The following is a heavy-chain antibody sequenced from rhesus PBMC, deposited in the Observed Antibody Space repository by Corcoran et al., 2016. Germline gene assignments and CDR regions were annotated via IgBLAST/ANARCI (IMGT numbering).Heavy chain of an antibody. CDR1: TYSVRANS. V-gene: IGHV4-165*01. D-gene: IGHD3-28*01. Sequence: VQLQESGPGLVMPSETLSLTCAVSTYSVRANSWSWIRQAPGKGLGWIGYIYGTSGTTYYNPSLKSRVTISTDTSKNQFSLRLSSVTAADTAVYYCARVVDYDSGYYGYYFDYWGQGVLVTVSS. CDR2: IYGTSGTT. CDR3: ARVVDYDSGYYGYYFDY. J-gene: IGHJ4*01.